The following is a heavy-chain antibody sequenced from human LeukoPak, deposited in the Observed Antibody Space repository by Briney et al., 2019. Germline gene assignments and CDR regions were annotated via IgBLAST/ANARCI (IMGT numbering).Heavy chain of an antibody. CDR3: ASRPNGDYPYFDY. CDR2: IIPILGIA. CDR1: GGTFSNYA. V-gene: IGHV1-69*04. Sequence: SVKVSCKASGGTFSNYAISWVRQAPGQGLEWMGRIIPILGIANYAQKFQGRVTITADKSTSTAYMELSSLRSEDTAVYYCASRPNGDYPYFDYWSQGTLVTVSS. J-gene: IGHJ4*02. D-gene: IGHD4-17*01.